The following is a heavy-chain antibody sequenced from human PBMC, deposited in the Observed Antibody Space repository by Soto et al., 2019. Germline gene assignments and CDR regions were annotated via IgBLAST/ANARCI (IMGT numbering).Heavy chain of an antibody. CDR3: CKDQGLLFGYFNC. V-gene: IGHV3-23*01. Sequence: GGSLILSCAASGFSFGSYALSWVRQAPGKGLEWVSTISGSDGKTFYADSVKGRFSISRDTSQSTLYLQMNSLRADDTAMYYCCKDQGLLFGYFNCWGPGTLVTVSS. CDR1: GFSFGSYA. D-gene: IGHD2-15*01. CDR2: ISGSDGKT. J-gene: IGHJ4*01.